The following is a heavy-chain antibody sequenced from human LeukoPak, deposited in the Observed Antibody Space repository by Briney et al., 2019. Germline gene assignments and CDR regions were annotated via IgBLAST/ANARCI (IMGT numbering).Heavy chain of an antibody. D-gene: IGHD2-2*01. Sequence: GGSLRLSCAASGFTFSSYGMHWVRQAPGKGLEWVAFIRSDGSTKYYADSVKGRFTISRDYSKNTLYLQMSSLRAEDTAMYYCAKDLPAAFFDYWGQGTLVTVSS. CDR3: AKDLPAAFFDY. CDR1: GFTFSSYG. J-gene: IGHJ4*02. CDR2: IRSDGSTK. V-gene: IGHV3-30*02.